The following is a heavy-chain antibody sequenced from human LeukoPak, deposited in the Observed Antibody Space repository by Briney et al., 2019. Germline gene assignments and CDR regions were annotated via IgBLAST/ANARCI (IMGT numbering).Heavy chain of an antibody. V-gene: IGHV3-48*03. CDR3: ARGFYDTSPLNYCMDV. Sequence: GGSLRLSCSASGFTFSGSEMNWVRQAPGKGLEWISFISTSGNTIYHADSVKGRFTISRDNAKNSLFLQMNSLGVDDTAVYYCARGFYDTSPLNYCMDVWGKGTTVTVSS. CDR1: GFTFSGSE. CDR2: ISTSGNTI. D-gene: IGHD3-22*01. J-gene: IGHJ6*03.